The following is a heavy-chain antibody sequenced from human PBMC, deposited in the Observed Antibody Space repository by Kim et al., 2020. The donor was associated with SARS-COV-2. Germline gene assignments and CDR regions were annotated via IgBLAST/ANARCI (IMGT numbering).Heavy chain of an antibody. J-gene: IGHJ4*02. Sequence: GGSLRLSCAASGFTFSSYAMSWVRQAPGKGLEWVSAISGSGGSTYYADSVKGRFTISRDNSKNTLYLQMNSLRAEDTAVYYCASGPGVMITVGGVIVRPFDYWGQGTLVTVSS. CDR2: ISGSGGST. D-gene: IGHD3-16*02. CDR1: GFTFSSYA. V-gene: IGHV3-23*01. CDR3: ASGPGVMITVGGVIVRPFDY.